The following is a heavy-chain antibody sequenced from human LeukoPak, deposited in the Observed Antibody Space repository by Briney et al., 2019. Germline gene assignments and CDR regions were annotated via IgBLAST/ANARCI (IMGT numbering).Heavy chain of an antibody. CDR3: ARELYSSSSSFDY. D-gene: IGHD6-6*01. J-gene: IGHJ4*02. Sequence: ASVKVSCKASGYTITGYYMHWVRQAPGQGLEWMGRINPNSGGTNSAQKFQGRITMTRDTSISTAYMELSGLRSDDTAVYYCARELYSSSSSFDYWGQGTLVTVSS. V-gene: IGHV1-2*06. CDR2: INPNSGGT. CDR1: GYTITGYY.